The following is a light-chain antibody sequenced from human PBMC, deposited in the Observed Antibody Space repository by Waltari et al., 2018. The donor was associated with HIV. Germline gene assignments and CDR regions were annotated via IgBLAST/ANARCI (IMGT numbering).Light chain of an antibody. CDR3: QQYYNYPRT. CDR1: QDISSY. J-gene: IGKJ1*01. Sequence: AIRMTQSPSSFSASTGDRVTITCRASQDISSYLAWYQQKAGKAPKLLINAASTLQTGFPSRFNGSGSGTDFTLTISCLQSEDFATYYCQQYYNYPRTFGQGTRVEIK. V-gene: IGKV1-8*01. CDR2: AAS.